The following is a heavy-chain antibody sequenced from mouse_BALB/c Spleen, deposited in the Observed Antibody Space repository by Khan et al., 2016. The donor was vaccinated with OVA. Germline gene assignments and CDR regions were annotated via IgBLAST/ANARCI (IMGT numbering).Heavy chain of an antibody. V-gene: IGHV2-9*02. CDR3: ARNREPDYFDY. Sequence: QVQLKQSGPGLVAPSQSLSITCIVSGFSLTRHGIHWVRQPPGKGLEWLGIIWAGGSTNYNSALMSRLSITKDSSKSQVFLKMNSLQTDDTAIYYCARNREPDYFDYWGQGTTLTVSS. CDR1: GFSLTRHG. J-gene: IGHJ2*01. CDR2: IWAGGST.